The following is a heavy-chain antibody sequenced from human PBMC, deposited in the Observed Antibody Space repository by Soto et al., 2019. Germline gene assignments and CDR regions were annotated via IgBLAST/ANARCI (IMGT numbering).Heavy chain of an antibody. CDR3: ARLIGNSWFIG. CDR2: TYFRSKWYS. Sequence: QVQLQQSGPGLVKPSQTLSLTCAISGDSVSSNSVTWNWIRQSPSSGLEWLGRTYFRSKWYSDYAESVKSRIVIDPDTSRSQFSLQLNSVTPDDTAVYYCARLIGNSWFIGWGQGSLVTVSS. D-gene: IGHD2-15*01. V-gene: IGHV6-1*01. CDR1: GDSVSSNSVT. J-gene: IGHJ4*02.